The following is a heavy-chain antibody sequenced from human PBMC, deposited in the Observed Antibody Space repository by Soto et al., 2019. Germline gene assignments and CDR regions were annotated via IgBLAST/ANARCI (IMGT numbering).Heavy chain of an antibody. CDR1: GYTFSRSG. CDR2: ISTYNGDT. CDR3: ARSGSVPYYYCCLDV. J-gene: IGHJ6*02. D-gene: IGHD1-26*01. Sequence: GASVKVSCKASGYTFSRSGISWVRQAPGQGLEWMGWISTYNGDTNYAQKVQGRVTMTTDTSTSTAFMELMSLRSDDTAVYYCARSGSVPYYYCCLDVWGQGTTVTVSS. V-gene: IGHV1-18*01.